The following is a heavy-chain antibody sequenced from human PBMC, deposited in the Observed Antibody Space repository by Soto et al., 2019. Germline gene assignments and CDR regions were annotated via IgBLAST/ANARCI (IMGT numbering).Heavy chain of an antibody. CDR3: AKDHRNGGSRVDY. Sequence: HVQLVESGGGVVQPGRSLRLSCAASRFSFRDHVMHWVRQAAGKRLEWVAVISYDGSNSYYADSVKGRFTISRDNSNNALYLQMSSLSPEDTAVYFCAKDHRNGGSRVDYWGQGTLVTVSS. D-gene: IGHD2-15*01. CDR1: RFSFRDHV. J-gene: IGHJ4*02. CDR2: ISYDGSNS. V-gene: IGHV3-30*18.